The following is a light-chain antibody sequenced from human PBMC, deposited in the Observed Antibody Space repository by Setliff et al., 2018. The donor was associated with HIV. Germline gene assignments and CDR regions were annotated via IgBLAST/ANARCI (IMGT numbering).Light chain of an antibody. V-gene: IGLV2-14*01. CDR2: EVS. CDR1: SGDVGFYNF. Sequence: QSVLTQPASVSGSPGQSITISCTGTSGDVGFYNFVSWYQLHPGKAPKLIIYEVSNRPSGVSNRFSGSKSGNTASLTISGLQPEDEADYYCKSYTGSSPLYVFGSGT. CDR3: KSYTGSSPLYV. J-gene: IGLJ1*01.